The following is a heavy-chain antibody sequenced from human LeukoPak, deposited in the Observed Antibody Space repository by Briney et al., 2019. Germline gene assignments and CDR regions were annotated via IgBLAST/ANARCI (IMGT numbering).Heavy chain of an antibody. D-gene: IGHD3-9*01. CDR1: GFNFSTYA. J-gene: IGHJ4*02. V-gene: IGHV3-23*01. CDR3: ARELRYFDWSDFDY. Sequence: GGSLRLSCAASGFNFSTYAMSWVRQAPGKGLEWVSGIGGSVGSTYYADSVKGRFTISRDNSKNTLYLQMNSLRAEDTAVYYCARELRYFDWSDFDYWGQGTLVTVSS. CDR2: IGGSVGST.